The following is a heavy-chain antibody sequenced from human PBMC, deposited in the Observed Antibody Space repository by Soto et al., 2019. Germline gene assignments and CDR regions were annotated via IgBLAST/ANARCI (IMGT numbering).Heavy chain of an antibody. D-gene: IGHD6-13*01. CDR2: IWYDGSNK. Sequence: QVQLVESGRGVAQPGRSLRLSCTVSGFTFSGHAMHWVRQAPGKGLEWVTQIWYDGSNKYYAESVKGRFTISRDNSKNTLYLQMNSLRVEDTAVYYCARDGQELAPYALDVWGQGTSVTVSS. J-gene: IGHJ6*02. CDR3: ARDGQELAPYALDV. V-gene: IGHV3-33*01. CDR1: GFTFSGHA.